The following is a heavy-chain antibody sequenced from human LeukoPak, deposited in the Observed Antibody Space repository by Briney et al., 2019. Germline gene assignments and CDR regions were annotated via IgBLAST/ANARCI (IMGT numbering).Heavy chain of an antibody. Sequence: SETLSLTCTVSGGSISSYYWSWIRQPPGKGLEWIGYIYYSGSTNYNPSLKSRVTISVDTSKNQFSLKLSSVTAADTAVYYCASQDKPYYDYGMDVWGPGTAVTVSS. CDR1: GGSISSYY. V-gene: IGHV4-59*01. CDR2: IYYSGST. D-gene: IGHD1-14*01. CDR3: ASQDKPYYDYGMDV. J-gene: IGHJ6*02.